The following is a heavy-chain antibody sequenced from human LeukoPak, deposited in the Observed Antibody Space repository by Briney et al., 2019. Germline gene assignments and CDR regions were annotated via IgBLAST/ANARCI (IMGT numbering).Heavy chain of an antibody. Sequence: PGGSLRLSCAASGFTFSSYTMHWVRQAPGKGLEWVAVISYDGSNKYYADSVKGRFTISRDNSKNTLYLQMNSLRVEDTAVYYCAKLVSQYAVSDYWGQGTLVTVSS. J-gene: IGHJ4*02. CDR2: ISYDGSNK. D-gene: IGHD2-8*01. CDR1: GFTFSSYT. V-gene: IGHV3-30*04. CDR3: AKLVSQYAVSDY.